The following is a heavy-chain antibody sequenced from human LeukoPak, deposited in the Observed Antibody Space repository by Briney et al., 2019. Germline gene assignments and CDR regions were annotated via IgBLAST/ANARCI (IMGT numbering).Heavy chain of an antibody. Sequence: PGGSLRLSCAASGFTFSRYSMNWVRQAPGKGLEWVSSISISSSYIYYADSVKGRFTMSRDNAKNPLYLQMNSLRAEDTAVYYCASSSVTADAFDIWGQGTMVTVSS. CDR3: ASSSVTADAFDI. CDR2: ISISSSYI. CDR1: GFTFSRYS. J-gene: IGHJ3*02. D-gene: IGHD2-21*02. V-gene: IGHV3-21*01.